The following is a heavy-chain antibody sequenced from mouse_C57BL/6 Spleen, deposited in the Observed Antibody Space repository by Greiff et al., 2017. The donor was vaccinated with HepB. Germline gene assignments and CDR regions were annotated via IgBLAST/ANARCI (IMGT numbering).Heavy chain of an antibody. D-gene: IGHD3-2*02. CDR2: IYPGGGYT. V-gene: IGHV1-63*01. Sequence: VQLQQSGAELVRPGPSVKMSCKASGYTFTNYWIGWAKQRPGHGLEWIGDIYPGGGYTNYNEKFKGKATLTADKSSSTAYMQFSSLTSEDSAIYYCARGEDSSGLAYWGQVTLVTVSA. CDR1: GYTFTNYW. CDR3: ARGEDSSGLAY. J-gene: IGHJ3*01.